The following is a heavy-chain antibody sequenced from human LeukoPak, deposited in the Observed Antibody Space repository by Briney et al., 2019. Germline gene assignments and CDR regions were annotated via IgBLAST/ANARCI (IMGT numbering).Heavy chain of an antibody. V-gene: IGHV4-39*01. CDR2: IYYSGST. CDR1: GGSISSSSYY. J-gene: IGHJ4*02. CDR3: ETQTRRGSYFDY. D-gene: IGHD2-15*01. Sequence: SETLSLTCSVSGGSISSSSYYWGWIRQPPGKGLEWIGSIYYSGSTYYNPSLKSRVTISVDTSKNQFSLKLSSVTAADTAVYYCETQTRRGSYFDYWGQGTLVTVSS.